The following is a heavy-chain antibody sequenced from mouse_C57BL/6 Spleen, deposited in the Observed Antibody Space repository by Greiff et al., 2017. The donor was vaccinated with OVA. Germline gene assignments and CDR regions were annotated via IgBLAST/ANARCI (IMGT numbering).Heavy chain of an antibody. CDR2: INPNNGGT. J-gene: IGHJ1*03. V-gene: IGHV1-26*01. D-gene: IGHD1-1*01. CDR1: GYTFTDYY. Sequence: EVQLQQSGPELVKPGASVKISCKASGYTFTDYYMNWVKQSHGKSLEWIGDINPNNGGTSYNQKFKGKATLTVDKSSSTAYMELRSLTSEESAVYYCAFYYNGSSGGYFDVWGTGTTVTVSS. CDR3: AFYYNGSSGGYFDV.